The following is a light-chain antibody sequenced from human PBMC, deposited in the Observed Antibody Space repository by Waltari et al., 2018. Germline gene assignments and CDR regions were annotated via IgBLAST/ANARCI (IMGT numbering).Light chain of an antibody. CDR2: QDS. V-gene: IGLV3-1*01. Sequence: SYELTQPPSVSVSPGQTASITCSGDKLADKYACWYQQKPGQSPVLVIYQDSKRPSGIPERFSGSNSGNTATLTISGTQAMDEADYYCQAWDSSTPVVFGGGTKLTVL. CDR3: QAWDSSTPVV. J-gene: IGLJ2*01. CDR1: KLADKY.